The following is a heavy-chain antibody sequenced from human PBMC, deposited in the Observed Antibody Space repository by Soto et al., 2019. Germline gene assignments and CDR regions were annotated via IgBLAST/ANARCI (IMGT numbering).Heavy chain of an antibody. CDR1: GGSISNYY. D-gene: IGHD1-26*01. CDR2: IYYSGNI. CDR3: AREGWELLQGGSAHFDD. J-gene: IGHJ4*02. V-gene: IGHV4-59*01. Sequence: QVQLQESGPGLVKHSETLSLTCTVSGGSISNYYWNWIRQPPGKGLEWIGHIYYSGNINYNHSLKSRVTISVATSKTQFSLRLTSVPAADTAVYYCAREGWELLQGGSAHFDDWGQGTLVTVSS.